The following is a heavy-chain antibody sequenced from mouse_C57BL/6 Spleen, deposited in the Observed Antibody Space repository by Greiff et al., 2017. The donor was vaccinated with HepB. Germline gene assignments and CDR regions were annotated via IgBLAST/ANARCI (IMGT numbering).Heavy chain of an antibody. D-gene: IGHD4-1*01. Sequence: EVQLQQSGAELVRPGASVKLSCTASGFNIKDDYKHWVKQRPEQGLEWIGWIDPENGDTEYASKFQGKATITADTSSNTAYLQLSSLTSEDTAVYYCTKSPTGTDFDYWGQGTTLTVSS. CDR3: TKSPTGTDFDY. CDR1: GFNIKDDY. CDR2: IDPENGDT. J-gene: IGHJ2*01. V-gene: IGHV14-4*01.